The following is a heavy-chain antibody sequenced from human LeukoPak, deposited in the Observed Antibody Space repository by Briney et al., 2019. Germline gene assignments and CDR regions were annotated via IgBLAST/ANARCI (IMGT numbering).Heavy chain of an antibody. Sequence: GGSLRLSCAASGFTFSNYGMHWVRQAPGKGLEWVAIIWYDGSKKYYADSVKGRFTISRDNSKITVYLQMNSLRADDTAVYYCATTYGDYAFDYWGQGTLVTVSS. D-gene: IGHD4-17*01. CDR2: IWYDGSKK. J-gene: IGHJ4*02. V-gene: IGHV3-33*01. CDR3: ATTYGDYAFDY. CDR1: GFTFSNYG.